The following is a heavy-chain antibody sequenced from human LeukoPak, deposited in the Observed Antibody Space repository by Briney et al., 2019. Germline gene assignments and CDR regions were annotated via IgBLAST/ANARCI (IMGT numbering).Heavy chain of an antibody. V-gene: IGHV5-51*01. D-gene: IGHD3-3*01. J-gene: IGHJ6*02. CDR1: GYSFTSYW. CDR3: ARASTIFGVVYGMDV. Sequence: GESLKISCKGSGYSFTSYWIGWVRQMPGKGLEWMGIIYPGDSDTRYGPSFQGQVTISADKSISTAYLQWSSLKASDTAMYYCARASTIFGVVYGMDVWGQGTTVTVSS. CDR2: IYPGDSDT.